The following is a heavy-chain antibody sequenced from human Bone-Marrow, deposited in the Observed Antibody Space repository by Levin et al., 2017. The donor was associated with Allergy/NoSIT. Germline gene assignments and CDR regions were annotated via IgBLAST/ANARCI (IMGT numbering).Heavy chain of an antibody. CDR2: IYSNDDK. Sequence: ESGPTLVKPTQTLTLTCTFSGFSLSTPGVGVGWIRQPPGKALEWLALIYSNDDKRYSPSLRSRLAITKDTSRNQVVLTVTNMDPMDTATYYCAHRHDTDYDSTPFDYWGQGTLVTVSS. CDR1: GFSLSTPGVG. D-gene: IGHD5-12*01. J-gene: IGHJ4*02. V-gene: IGHV2-5*01. CDR3: AHRHDTDYDSTPFDY.